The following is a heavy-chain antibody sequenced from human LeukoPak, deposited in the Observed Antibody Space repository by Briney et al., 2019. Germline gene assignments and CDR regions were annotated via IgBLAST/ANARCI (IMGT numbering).Heavy chain of an antibody. CDR3: ARDYGGNWNDGYRFDY. J-gene: IGHJ4*02. CDR2: ISTTGST. Sequence: PSETLSLTCSVSGGSVSSSGDYWAWIRQPAGKGLEWIGRISTTGSTNYNPSLKSRVTISVDTSKNQFSLKLSSVTAADTAVYYCARDYGGNWNDGYRFDYWGQGTLVTVSS. D-gene: IGHD1-1*01. CDR1: GGSVSSSGDY. V-gene: IGHV4-61*02.